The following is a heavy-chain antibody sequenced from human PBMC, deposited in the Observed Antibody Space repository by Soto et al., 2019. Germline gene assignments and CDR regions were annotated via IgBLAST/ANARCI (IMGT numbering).Heavy chain of an antibody. CDR1: GYTFTSYD. D-gene: IGHD3-3*01. J-gene: IGHJ4*02. CDR2: MNPNSGNT. V-gene: IGHV1-8*01. CDR3: ARCYDFWSYFDY. Sequence: ASVKVSCKASGYTFTSYDINWVRQATGQGLEWTGWMNPNSGNTGYAQKFQGRVTMTRNTSISTAYMELSSLRSEDTAVYYCARCYDFWSYFDYRAQRTPVTVSS.